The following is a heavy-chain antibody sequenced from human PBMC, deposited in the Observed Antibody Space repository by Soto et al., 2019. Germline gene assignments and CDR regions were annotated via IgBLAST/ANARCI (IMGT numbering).Heavy chain of an antibody. CDR3: ARVGTYYGSGSPYYSDY. Sequence: ELQLVESGGGLVKPGGSLRLSCAGSGFSFRSYSMNWVRQVPGKGLEWVSSISSSSSYINYADSMKGRFTISRDNAKNSLYLQMNSLRAEDTAVYYCARVGTYYGSGSPYYSDYWGQGTLVTVSS. J-gene: IGHJ4*02. CDR2: ISSSSSYI. V-gene: IGHV3-21*01. CDR1: GFSFRSYS. D-gene: IGHD3-10*01.